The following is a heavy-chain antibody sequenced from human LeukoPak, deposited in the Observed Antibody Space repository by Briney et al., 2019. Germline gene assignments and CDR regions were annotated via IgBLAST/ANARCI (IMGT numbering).Heavy chain of an antibody. J-gene: IGHJ3*02. V-gene: IGHV1-8*01. CDR1: GYTATNYD. CDR2: MNPSSGNT. D-gene: IGHD3-3*01. Sequence: ASVKVSCKASGYTATNYDINWVRRATGQGLEWMGWMNPSSGNTGYAQKLQDRVTMTWNTSISTAYMDLSSLRSEDTAMYYCTRAWSGGSDAFDIWGQGTIVTVSS. CDR3: TRAWSGGSDAFDI.